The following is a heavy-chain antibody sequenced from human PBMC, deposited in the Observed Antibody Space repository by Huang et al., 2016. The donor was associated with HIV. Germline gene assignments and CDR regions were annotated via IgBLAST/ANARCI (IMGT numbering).Heavy chain of an antibody. CDR3: ARPHSGYSSGWLDY. J-gene: IGHJ4*02. CDR1: GYIFSSFG. CDR2: IRAYKGTT. Sequence: QVQLVQSGAEVKKPGASVKVSCKASGYIFSSFGISWVRQSTEQGLEWMGGIRAYKGTTNEAQKFKGRGRMTTDTSTSTVYMELRSLRSDDTAVFYCARPHSGYSSGWLDYWGQGTLVTVSS. V-gene: IGHV1-18*01. D-gene: IGHD6-19*01.